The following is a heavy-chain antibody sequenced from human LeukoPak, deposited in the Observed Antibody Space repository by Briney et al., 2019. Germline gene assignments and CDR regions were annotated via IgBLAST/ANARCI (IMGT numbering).Heavy chain of an antibody. J-gene: IGHJ4*02. Sequence: SQTLSLTCTVSGGSLSSSSYFWDWIRQPPGKGLEWIGSMYYSGSNYYNPSLKSRVTISVDTSKNQFSLKLSSVTAADTAVYYCARRYGSGSYCDYWGQGTLVTVSS. CDR2: MYYSGSN. CDR3: ARRYGSGSYCDY. V-gene: IGHV4-39*01. D-gene: IGHD3-10*01. CDR1: GGSLSSSSYF.